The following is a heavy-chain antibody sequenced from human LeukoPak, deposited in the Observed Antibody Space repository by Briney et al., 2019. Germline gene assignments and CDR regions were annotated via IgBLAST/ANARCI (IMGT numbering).Heavy chain of an antibody. CDR1: GYTFTSYG. Sequence: GASVKVSCKASGYTFTSYGISWVRQATGQGLEWMGWMNPNSGNTGYAQKFQGRVTMTRNTSISTAYMELSSLRSEDTAVYYCARALRYFDWLLRDDAFDIWGQGTMVTVSS. J-gene: IGHJ3*02. CDR3: ARALRYFDWLLRDDAFDI. D-gene: IGHD3-9*01. V-gene: IGHV1-8*02. CDR2: MNPNSGNT.